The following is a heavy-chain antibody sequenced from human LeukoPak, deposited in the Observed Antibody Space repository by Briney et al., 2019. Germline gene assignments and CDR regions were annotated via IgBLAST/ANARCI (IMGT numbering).Heavy chain of an antibody. V-gene: IGHV1-69*05. CDR1: GGTFSSYA. J-gene: IGHJ5*02. Sequence: SVRVSCKASGGTFSSYAISWVRQAPGQGLEWMGRIIPIFGTAKYAQKFQGRVTITTDESTSTAYMELSSLRSEDTAVYYCARGEMATARYNWFDPWGQGTLVTVSS. CDR3: ARGEMATARYNWFDP. D-gene: IGHD5-24*01. CDR2: IIPIFGTA.